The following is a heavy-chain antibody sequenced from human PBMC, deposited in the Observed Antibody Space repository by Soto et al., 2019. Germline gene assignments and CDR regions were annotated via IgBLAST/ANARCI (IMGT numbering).Heavy chain of an antibody. J-gene: IGHJ3*02. D-gene: IGHD3-22*01. V-gene: IGHV5-10-1*01. CDR3: ARFPITMIVVRDAFDI. CDR1: GYSFTSYW. CDR2: IDPSDSYT. Sequence: PGAALKISCKGSGYSFTSYWISWVRQMPGKGLEWMGRIDPSDSYTNYSPSFQGHVTISADKSISTAYLQWSSLKASDTAMYYCARFPITMIVVRDAFDIWGQGTMVTVSS.